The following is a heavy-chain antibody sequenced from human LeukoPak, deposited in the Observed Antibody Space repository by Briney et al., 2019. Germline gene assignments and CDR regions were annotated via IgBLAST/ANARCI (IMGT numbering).Heavy chain of an antibody. CDR2: ISGSGGST. V-gene: IGHV3-23*01. D-gene: IGHD6-19*01. CDR1: GFTFSSYA. Sequence: PEGSLRLSCAASGFTFSSYAMSWVRQAPGKGLEWVSAISGSGGSTYYADSVKGRFTISRDNSKNTLYLQMNSLRAEDTAVYYCAKGSYSSGWLGDAFDIWGQGTMVTVSS. CDR3: AKGSYSSGWLGDAFDI. J-gene: IGHJ3*02.